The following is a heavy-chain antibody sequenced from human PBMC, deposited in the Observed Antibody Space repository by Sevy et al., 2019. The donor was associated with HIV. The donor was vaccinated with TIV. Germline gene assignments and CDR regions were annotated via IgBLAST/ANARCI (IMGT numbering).Heavy chain of an antibody. CDR2: INQHGGEE. V-gene: IGHV3-7*01. Sequence: GGSLRLSCAASGFTFTTTWMSWVRQAPGKGLEWVANINQHGGEEYYVDSVKGRFTISRDNTKNSLYLRMRSLRVEDTAVYYCTTSFGVIAGDDFDYWGQGTLVTVSS. D-gene: IGHD3-3*01. CDR1: GFTFTTTW. J-gene: IGHJ4*01. CDR3: TTSFGVIAGDDFDY.